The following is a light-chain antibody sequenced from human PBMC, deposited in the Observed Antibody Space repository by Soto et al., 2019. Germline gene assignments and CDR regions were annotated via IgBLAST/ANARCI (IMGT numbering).Light chain of an antibody. CDR1: SSNIGARYD. CDR3: QSYDTSLSGYV. V-gene: IGLV1-40*01. CDR2: GNI. J-gene: IGLJ1*01. Sequence: QSVLTQPPSVSGAPGQRVTISCTGSSSNIGARYDVHWYQQVPGTAPKLLIYGNINRPSGVPERFSGSKSGTSASLAITGLQAEDEADYYCQSYDTSLSGYVFGTGTKVTV.